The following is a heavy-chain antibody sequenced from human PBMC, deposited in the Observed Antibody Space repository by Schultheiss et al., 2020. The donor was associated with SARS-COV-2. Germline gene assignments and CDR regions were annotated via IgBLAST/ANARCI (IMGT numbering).Heavy chain of an antibody. CDR1: GGSFSGYY. J-gene: IGHJ5*02. CDR2: IYHSGST. D-gene: IGHD5-12*01. V-gene: IGHV4-34*01. CDR3: ARGQGEATPSNWFDP. Sequence: SETLSLTCAVYGGSFSGYYWSWIRQPPGKGLEWIGEIYHSGSTNYNPSLKSRVTISVDTSKNQFSLKLSSVTAADTAVYYCARGQGEATPSNWFDPWGQGTLVTVS.